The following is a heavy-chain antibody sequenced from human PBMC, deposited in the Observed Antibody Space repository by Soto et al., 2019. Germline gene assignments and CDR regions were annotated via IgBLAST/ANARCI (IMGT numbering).Heavy chain of an antibody. CDR1: GFTFSSYA. J-gene: IGHJ4*02. D-gene: IGHD6-13*01. CDR2: ISGSDGST. Sequence: EVQLLESGGGLVQPGGSLRLSCAASGFTFSSYAMNWVRQAPGKGLEWVSVISGSDGSTYYADSVKGRFTISRDNSKNTLNLQMNSLRAEDTAVYYCARRSGSWYFDCWGQGTLVTVSS. CDR3: ARRSGSWYFDC. V-gene: IGHV3-23*01.